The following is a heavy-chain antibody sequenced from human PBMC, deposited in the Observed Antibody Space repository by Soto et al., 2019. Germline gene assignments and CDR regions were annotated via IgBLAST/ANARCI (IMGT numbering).Heavy chain of an antibody. Sequence: GASVKVSCKVSGYTLAELSMHWVRQAPGKGLELMGGFDPEDGETIYAQKFQGRVTMTEDTSTDTAYMELSSLRSEDTAVYYCATLLYYYDSSGYKVDIWGQGTMVTV. D-gene: IGHD3-22*01. CDR2: FDPEDGET. V-gene: IGHV1-24*01. J-gene: IGHJ3*02. CDR1: GYTLAELS. CDR3: ATLLYYYDSSGYKVDI.